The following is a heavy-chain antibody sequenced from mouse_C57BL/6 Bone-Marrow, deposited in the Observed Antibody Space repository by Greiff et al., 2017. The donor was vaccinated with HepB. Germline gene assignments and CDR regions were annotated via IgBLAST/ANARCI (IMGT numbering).Heavy chain of an antibody. Sequence: DVQLVESGGGLVQPGGSLKLSCAASGFTFSDYYMYWVRQTPEKRLEWVAYISNGGGSTYYPDTVKGRFTISRDNAKNTLYLQMSRLKSEDTAMYYCARQGWFPFAYWGQGTRVTVSA. CDR1: GFTFSDYY. V-gene: IGHV5-12*01. J-gene: IGHJ3*01. D-gene: IGHD2-3*01. CDR3: ARQGWFPFAY. CDR2: ISNGGGST.